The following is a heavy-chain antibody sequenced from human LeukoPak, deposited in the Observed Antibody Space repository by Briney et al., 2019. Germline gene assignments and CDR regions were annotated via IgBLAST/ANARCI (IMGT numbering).Heavy chain of an antibody. V-gene: IGHV5-51*01. J-gene: IGHJ5*02. CDR2: IYPGDSDT. D-gene: IGHD3-16*01. Sequence: GESLKISCKVSGYSFTSFWIGWVRQMPGKGLEWMGIIYPGDSDTRYSPSFQGQVTISADKSISTAYLQWSSLKASDTAMYYCARVDVSRGIWYDPWGQGTLVTVSS. CDR3: ARVDVSRGIWYDP. CDR1: GYSFTSFW.